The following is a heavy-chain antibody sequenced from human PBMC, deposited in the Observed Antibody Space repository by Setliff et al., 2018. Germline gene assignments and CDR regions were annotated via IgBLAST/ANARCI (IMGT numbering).Heavy chain of an antibody. D-gene: IGHD2-21*01. J-gene: IGHJ5*02. CDR1: GNSLDSIANGNQF. Sequence: LSLTCSVSGNSLDSIANGNQFWGWIRQPAGKGLEWIGQIFMSGSTDYDPSFESRVTISLDMSKNQFFLDLTSVTAADTGVYYCVRAPVYCSGDCYPRYFDAWGQGTLVAVSS. CDR3: VRAPVYCSGDCYPRYFDA. CDR2: IFMSGST. V-gene: IGHV4-61*09.